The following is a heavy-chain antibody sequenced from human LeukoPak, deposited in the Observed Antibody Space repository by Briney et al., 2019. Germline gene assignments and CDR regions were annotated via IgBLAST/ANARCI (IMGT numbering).Heavy chain of an antibody. CDR2: IIPIFGTA. V-gene: IGHV1-69*13. CDR3: ATQNSSGYYYDAFDI. CDR1: GGTFSSYA. D-gene: IGHD3-22*01. J-gene: IGHJ3*02. Sequence: ASVKVSCKASGGTFSSYAISWVRQAPRQGLEWMGGIIPIFGTANYAQKFQGRVTITADESTSTAYMELSSLRSEDTAVYYCATQNSSGYYYDAFDIWGQGTMVTVSS.